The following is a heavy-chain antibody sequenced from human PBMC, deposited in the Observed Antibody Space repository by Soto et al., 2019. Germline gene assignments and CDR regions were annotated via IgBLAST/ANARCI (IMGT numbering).Heavy chain of an antibody. Sequence: VGSLRLSCAVSGFPFSFYGFHWVRQSPGKGLEWLGVIVSDGSAIYHADSLEGRFFISRDNSKDILYLQMNSLRVEDTAVYYCARDDAFDNENGFDMWGQGTMVTVPS. D-gene: IGHD3-3*02. CDR2: IVSDGSAI. V-gene: IGHV3-33*01. J-gene: IGHJ3*02. CDR3: ARDDAFDNENGFDM. CDR1: GFPFSFYG.